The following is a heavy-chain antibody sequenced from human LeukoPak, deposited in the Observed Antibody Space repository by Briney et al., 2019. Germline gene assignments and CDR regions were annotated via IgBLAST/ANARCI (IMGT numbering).Heavy chain of an antibody. CDR3: ARVRGNRGKYFDY. D-gene: IGHD3-16*01. CDR1: GGSFSGYY. V-gene: IGHV4-34*01. CDR2: INHSGST. J-gene: IGHJ4*02. Sequence: SETLSLTCAVYGGSFSGYYWSWIRQPPGKGLEWIGEINHSGSTNYNPSLNIRVTISVDTSKNQFSLKLSSVTAADTAVYYCARVRGNRGKYFDYWGQGTLVTVS.